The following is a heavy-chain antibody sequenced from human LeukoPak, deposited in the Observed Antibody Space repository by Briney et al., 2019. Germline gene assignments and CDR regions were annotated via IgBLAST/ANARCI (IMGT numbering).Heavy chain of an antibody. CDR2: INHSGST. V-gene: IGHV4-34*01. CDR1: GGSFSGYY. Sequence: SETLSLTCAVYGGSFSGYYWSWIRQPPAKGLEWIGEINHSGSTNYNPSLKSRVTISVDTSKNQFSLKLSSVTAADTAVYYCASSAARLRGHGMDVWGQGTTVTVSS. D-gene: IGHD4-17*01. CDR3: ASSAARLRGHGMDV. J-gene: IGHJ6*02.